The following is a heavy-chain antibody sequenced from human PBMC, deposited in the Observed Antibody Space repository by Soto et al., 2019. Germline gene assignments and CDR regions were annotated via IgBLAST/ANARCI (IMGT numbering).Heavy chain of an antibody. CDR3: AREGYYGWDGMDV. V-gene: IGHV3-53*01. Sequence: EVQLVESGGGLIQPGGSLRLSCAASGFTVSSNYMSWVRQAPGKGLEWVSVIYSGGSTYYADSVKGRFTISRDNSKNTLYLQMNSLRAEDTAMYYCAREGYYGWDGMDVWGQGTTVTVSS. D-gene: IGHD3-10*01. CDR1: GFTVSSNY. CDR2: IYSGGST. J-gene: IGHJ6*02.